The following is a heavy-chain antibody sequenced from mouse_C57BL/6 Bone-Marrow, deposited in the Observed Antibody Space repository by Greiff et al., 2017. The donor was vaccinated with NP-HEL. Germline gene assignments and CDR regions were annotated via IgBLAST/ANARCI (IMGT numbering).Heavy chain of an antibody. CDR3: ARRETAQAHYAMDY. CDR1: GYTFTDHT. V-gene: IGHV1-78*01. CDR2: IYPRDGST. Sequence: QVQLQQSVAELVKPGASVKISCKVSGYTFTDHTIHWMKQRPEQGLAWIGYIYPRDGSTKYNEKFTGKSTLTADKSSSTAYMQLNSLTSEDSAVYFCARRETAQAHYAMDYWGQGTSVTVSS. J-gene: IGHJ4*01. D-gene: IGHD3-2*02.